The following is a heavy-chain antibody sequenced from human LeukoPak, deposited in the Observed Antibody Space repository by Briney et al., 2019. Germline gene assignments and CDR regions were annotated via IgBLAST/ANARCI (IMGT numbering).Heavy chain of an antibody. J-gene: IGHJ4*02. CDR2: IYPGDSDT. V-gene: IGHV5-51*01. CDR3: ARRDSSGYYYVDY. CDR1: GYTFTNYW. Sequence: GESLKISCEASGYTFTNYWIGWVRQMPGKGLEWMGIIYPGDSDTRYSPSFQGQVTISADKSINTAYLQWSSLKASDTAMYYCARRDSSGYYYVDYWGQGTLVTVSS. D-gene: IGHD3-22*01.